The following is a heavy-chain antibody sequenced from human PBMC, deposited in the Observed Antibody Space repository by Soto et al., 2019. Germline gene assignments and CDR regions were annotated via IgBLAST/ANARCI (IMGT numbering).Heavy chain of an antibody. CDR1: GGTFSSYT. V-gene: IGHV1-69*02. CDR2: IIPILGIA. CDR3: ASTYCSSTSCYSGRALRDAFDI. Sequence: QVQLVQSGAEVKKPGSSVKVSCKASGGTFSSYTISWVRQAPGQGLEWMGRIIPILGIANYAQKFQGRATITADKSTSTAYMELSSLRSEDTAVYYCASTYCSSTSCYSGRALRDAFDIWGQGTMVTVSS. D-gene: IGHD2-2*01. J-gene: IGHJ3*02.